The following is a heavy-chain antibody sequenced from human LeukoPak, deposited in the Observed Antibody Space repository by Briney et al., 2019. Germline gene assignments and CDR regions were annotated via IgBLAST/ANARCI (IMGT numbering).Heavy chain of an antibody. V-gene: IGHV3-30*04. J-gene: IGHJ5*02. D-gene: IGHD6-19*01. CDR1: GLTFSTYA. CDR3: ARDLSAVAGTALFDP. CDR2: IVYDGSSK. Sequence: GGSLRLSCAVSGLTFSTYAMQWVRQAPGKGLEWVAVIVYDGSSKYYADSVKGRFTISRDNSKNTLYLQMNSLKTEDTAVYYCARDLSAVAGTALFDPWGQGTLVTVSS.